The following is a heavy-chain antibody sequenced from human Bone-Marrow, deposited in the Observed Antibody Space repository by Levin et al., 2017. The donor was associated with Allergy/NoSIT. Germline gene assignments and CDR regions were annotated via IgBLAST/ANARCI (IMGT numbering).Heavy chain of an antibody. CDR2: IYWDDDK. CDR3: ARSTWYSSGWSYYFDS. D-gene: IGHD6-19*01. Sequence: NVSGPTLVKPTQTLTLTCTFSGFSLSTHGVGVGWVRQPPGKAPEWLALIYWDDDKRYSPSLKSRLSITKDTSKDQVVLTMTNMDPVDTATYFCARSTWYSSGWSYYFDSWGQGTLVTVSS. V-gene: IGHV2-5*02. CDR1: GFSLSTHGVG. J-gene: IGHJ4*01.